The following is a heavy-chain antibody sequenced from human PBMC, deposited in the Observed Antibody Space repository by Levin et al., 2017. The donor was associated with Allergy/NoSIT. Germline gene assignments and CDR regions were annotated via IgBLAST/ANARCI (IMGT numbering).Heavy chain of an antibody. CDR2: INHSGST. Sequence: SQTLSLPCAVYGGSFSGYYWSWIRQPPGRGLEWIGEINHSGSTNYNPSLKSRVTISVDTSKNQFSLKLSSVTAADTAVYYCARGRGSGWYLIYYFDYWGQGTLVTVSS. CDR1: GGSFSGYY. J-gene: IGHJ4*02. CDR3: ARGRGSGWYLIYYFDY. D-gene: IGHD6-19*01. V-gene: IGHV4-34*01.